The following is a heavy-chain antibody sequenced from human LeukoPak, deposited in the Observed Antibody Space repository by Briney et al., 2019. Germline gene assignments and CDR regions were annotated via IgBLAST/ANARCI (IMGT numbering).Heavy chain of an antibody. CDR1: GFTFSNYW. D-gene: IGHD5-12*01. V-gene: IGHV3-74*01. CDR3: AGAYSAYHPFDY. CDR2: LNADGNSI. Sequence: WGSLRLSCAASGFTFSNYWIHWVRQVPGKGLVWVSRLNADGNSITYADSVRGRFTISRDNAKNTVHLQMNSLRVEDTAIYFCAGAYSAYHPFDYWGQGILVTVSS. J-gene: IGHJ4*02.